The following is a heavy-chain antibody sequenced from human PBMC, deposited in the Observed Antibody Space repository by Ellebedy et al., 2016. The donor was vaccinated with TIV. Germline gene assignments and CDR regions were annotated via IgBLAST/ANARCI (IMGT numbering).Heavy chain of an antibody. V-gene: IGHV3-53*01. J-gene: IGHJ5*02. CDR3: ARVVAGWFDP. CDR2: IYSGGST. Sequence: GGSLRLSXAASGFTVSSNYMSWVRQAPGKGLEWVSVIYSGGSTYYADSVKGRFTISRDNSKNTLYLQMNSLRAEDTAVYYCARVVAGWFDPWGQGTLVTVSS. CDR1: GFTVSSNY. D-gene: IGHD3-10*01.